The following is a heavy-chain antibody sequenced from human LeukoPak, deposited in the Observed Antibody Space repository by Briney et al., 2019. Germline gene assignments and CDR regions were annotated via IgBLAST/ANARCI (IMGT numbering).Heavy chain of an antibody. V-gene: IGHV1-46*01. CDR2: INPSAGST. D-gene: IGHD6-19*01. CDR3: ARSAGWLVNHYFDS. Sequence: GASVKVSCKASGYTFTSYYIHWVRQAPGQGLEWMGIINPSAGSTTYTQKFQGRVTMTRDMSTTTVYMELSSLRSEDTAVYYCARSAGWLVNHYFDSWGQGTLVTVSP. CDR1: GYTFTSYY. J-gene: IGHJ4*02.